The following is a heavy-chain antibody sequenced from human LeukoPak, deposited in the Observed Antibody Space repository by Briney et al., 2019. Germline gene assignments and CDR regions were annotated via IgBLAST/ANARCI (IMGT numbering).Heavy chain of an antibody. CDR2: ISGNGGRT. Sequence: PGGSLRLSCAASGFTFSSYAMSWVRQAPGKGREWVSAISGNGGRTYYADSVKGRFTISRDNSKNTLYLQMNSLRAEDTAVYYCAKVREMDTILGKFDNWGQGTLVTVSS. D-gene: IGHD5-24*01. CDR1: GFTFSSYA. J-gene: IGHJ5*02. V-gene: IGHV3-23*01. CDR3: AKVREMDTILGKFDN.